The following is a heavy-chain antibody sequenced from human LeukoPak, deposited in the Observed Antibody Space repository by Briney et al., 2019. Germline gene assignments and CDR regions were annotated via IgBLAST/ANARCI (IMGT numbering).Heavy chain of an antibody. J-gene: IGHJ4*02. D-gene: IGHD6-13*01. CDR3: ARIGAGSSRDY. V-gene: IGHV3-21*01. CDR2: IVGSSST. CDR1: GFTFSNFA. Sequence: GGSLRLSCAASGFTFSNFAMTWVRQAPGKGLEWVSSIVGSSSTYYADSLKGRFTISRDNAKNSLYLQMNGLRAEDTAVYYCARIGAGSSRDYWGQGTLVTVSS.